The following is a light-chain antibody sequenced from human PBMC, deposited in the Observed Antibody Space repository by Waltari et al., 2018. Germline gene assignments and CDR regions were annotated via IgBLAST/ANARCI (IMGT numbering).Light chain of an antibody. CDR1: QSVLYSSNKQNY. J-gene: IGKJ2*01. Sequence: DIVMTQSPDSLAVSLGERATLNCKSSQSVLYSSNKQNYLAWYQQKPGQPPKLLIYWASTRESGVPDLFSGSGSGTDFTLTNSSLQADDVAVYYCQQYYSTPYTFGQGTKLEIK. V-gene: IGKV4-1*01. CDR2: WAS. CDR3: QQYYSTPYT.